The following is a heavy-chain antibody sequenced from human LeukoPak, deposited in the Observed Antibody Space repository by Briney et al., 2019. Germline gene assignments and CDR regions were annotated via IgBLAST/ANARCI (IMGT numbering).Heavy chain of an antibody. D-gene: IGHD2-2*02. CDR2: INPGNRDT. CDR1: GYSFTSQD. CDR3: TLYNY. Sequence: GASVKVSCKTSGYSFTSQDMHWVRQAPGQSLEWMGCINPGNRDTKYSQEFQGRVTITRDTSATTAYMELSSLRSDDMAVYYCTLYNYWGQGTLVTVSS. J-gene: IGHJ4*02. V-gene: IGHV1-3*03.